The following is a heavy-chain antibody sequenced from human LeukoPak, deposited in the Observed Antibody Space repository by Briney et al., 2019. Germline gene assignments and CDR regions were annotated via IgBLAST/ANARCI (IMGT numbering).Heavy chain of an antibody. J-gene: IGHJ3*02. CDR2: ISWNSGSI. V-gene: IGHV3-9*01. CDR1: GFTFDDYA. CDR3: AKDVTAGAGVKAFDI. Sequence: GGSLRLSCAASGFTFDDYAMHWVRQAPGKGLEWVSGISWNSGSIGYADSVKGRFTISRDNAKNSLYLQMNSLRAEDTALYCCAKDVTAGAGVKAFDIWGQGTMVTVSS. D-gene: IGHD2-21*01.